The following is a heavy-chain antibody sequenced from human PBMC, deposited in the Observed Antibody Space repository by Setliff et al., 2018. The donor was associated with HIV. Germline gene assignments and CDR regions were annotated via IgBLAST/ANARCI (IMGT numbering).Heavy chain of an antibody. CDR1: GYTFTRYG. CDR3: ARDGEYQVLHYYYSGMDV. J-gene: IGHJ6*02. D-gene: IGHD2-2*01. Sequence: GASVKVSCKASGYTFTRYGISWVRQAPGQGLEWMGWISANNGNTKYAQRLQGRVTMTTDTSTSTAYMDRRSLRSDDTAVYFCARDGEYQVLHYYYSGMDVWGQGTTVTVSS. CDR2: ISANNGNT. V-gene: IGHV1-18*01.